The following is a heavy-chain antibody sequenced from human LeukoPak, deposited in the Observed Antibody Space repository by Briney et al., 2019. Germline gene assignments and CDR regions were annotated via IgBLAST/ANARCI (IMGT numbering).Heavy chain of an antibody. Sequence: GGSLRLSCAASGFTFSSYGMHWVRQAPGKGLEWVAVISYDGSNKYYADSVKGRFTISRDNSKNTLYLQMNSLRAADTAVYYCAKDKSGGYSYGGFDYWGQGTLVTVSS. D-gene: IGHD5-18*01. CDR2: ISYDGSNK. CDR3: AKDKSGGYSYGGFDY. J-gene: IGHJ4*02. CDR1: GFTFSSYG. V-gene: IGHV3-30*18.